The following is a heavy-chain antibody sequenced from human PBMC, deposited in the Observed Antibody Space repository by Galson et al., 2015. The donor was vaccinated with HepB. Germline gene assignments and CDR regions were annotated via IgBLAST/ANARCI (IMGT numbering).Heavy chain of an antibody. CDR2: VYDPGST. CDR3: ARGFGYGGDNLAGDLKYFFDH. CDR1: GGSLDRYF. V-gene: IGHV4-59*01. Sequence: SETLSLTCTVSGGSLDRYFWSWIRQPPGKGLEWIGYVYDPGSTSYNPPLKRRVTMSLDTSANKFSLTLTSVTTADTAIYYCARGFGYGGDNLAGDLKYFFDHWGQGTVVTVSS. D-gene: IGHD5-12*01. J-gene: IGHJ4*02.